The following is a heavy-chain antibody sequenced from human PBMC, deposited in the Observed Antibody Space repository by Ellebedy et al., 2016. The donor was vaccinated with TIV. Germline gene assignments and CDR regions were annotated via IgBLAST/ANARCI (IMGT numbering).Heavy chain of an antibody. CDR1: GGSFSGYY. D-gene: IGHD3-3*01. Sequence: SETLSLXXAVYGGSFSGYYWSWIRQPPGKGLEWIGEINHSGSTNHNPSLKSRVSISVDTSKNQFSLKLSSVTAADTAVYYCARKELRFLEWLPTPYYFDYWGQGTLVTVSS. CDR2: INHSGST. CDR3: ARKELRFLEWLPTPYYFDY. V-gene: IGHV4-34*01. J-gene: IGHJ4*02.